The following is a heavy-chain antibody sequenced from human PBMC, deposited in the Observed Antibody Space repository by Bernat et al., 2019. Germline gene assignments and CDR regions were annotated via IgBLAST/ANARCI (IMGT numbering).Heavy chain of an antibody. CDR2: IFSNDEK. D-gene: IGHD3-3*01. CDR3: ARISRQDYDFWSGYPGQFDY. Sequence: QVTLKESGPVLVKPTETLTLTCTVSGFSLSNARMGVSWIRQPPGKALEWLAHIFSNDEKSYSTSLKSRLTISKDTSKSQVVLTMTNMDPVDTATYYCARISRQDYDFWSGYPGQFDYWGPGTLVTVSS. CDR1: GFSLSNARMG. J-gene: IGHJ4*02. V-gene: IGHV2-26*01.